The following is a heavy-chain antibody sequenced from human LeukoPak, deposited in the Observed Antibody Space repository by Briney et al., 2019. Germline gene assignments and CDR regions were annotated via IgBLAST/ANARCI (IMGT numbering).Heavy chain of an antibody. CDR3: ARDPSHGALDY. CDR1: GFTFSSYW. J-gene: IGHJ4*02. Sequence: GGSLRLSCAASGFTFSSYWMHWVRQAPGKGLVWVSRINSDGSSTSYADSVKGRFTVSRDNAKNSVFLQMNSLRLEDTAVYYCARDPSHGALDYWGQGTLVTVSS. CDR2: INSDGSST. V-gene: IGHV3-74*01.